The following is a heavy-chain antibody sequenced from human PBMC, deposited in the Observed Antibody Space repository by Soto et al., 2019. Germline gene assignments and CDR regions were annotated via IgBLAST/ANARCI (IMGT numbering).Heavy chain of an antibody. CDR1: GGSISSSSYY. D-gene: IGHD3-22*01. CDR3: ARPMYDDSSGYYYY. J-gene: IGHJ4*02. CDR2: IYYSGST. Sequence: QLQLQESGPGLVKHSETLSLTCTVSGGSISSSSYYWGWIRQPPGKGLEWIGSIYYSGSTYYNPSLKSRVTISVDTYKNQFSLKMSSVTAADTSVYYCARPMYDDSSGYYYYWGQGTLVTVSS. V-gene: IGHV4-39*01.